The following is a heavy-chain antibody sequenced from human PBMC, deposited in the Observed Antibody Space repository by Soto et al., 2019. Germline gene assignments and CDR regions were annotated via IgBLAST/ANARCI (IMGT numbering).Heavy chain of an antibody. CDR3: AGLRLYDAGSPIP. V-gene: IGHV4-4*02. J-gene: IGHJ4*02. D-gene: IGHD3-10*01. CDR2: ISPSGNT. CDR1: SHSISSTDW. Sequence: SETLSLTCTVPSHSISSTDWWSRVRQSPGKGLEWIGEISPSGNTNYNPSLKSRVTIFLDRSKIQVSLSLSSVTAADTAMYYCAGLRLYDAGSPIPGGQGTLVTVSS.